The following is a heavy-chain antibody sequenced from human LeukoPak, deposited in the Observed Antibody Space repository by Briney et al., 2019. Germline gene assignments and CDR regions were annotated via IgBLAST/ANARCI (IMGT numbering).Heavy chain of an antibody. J-gene: IGHJ4*02. V-gene: IGHV3-23*01. CDR1: GFTFSSYA. CDR3: ASAPVVGNAEAF. D-gene: IGHD1-26*01. Sequence: GGSLRLSCAASGFTFSSYAMSWVRQAPGKGLEWVSVISGSGSSTYADAVKGRFTISRDNSKNTLYLQMTSLRVEDTAVYFCASAPVVGNAEAFWGQGTPVTVSS. CDR2: ISGSGSST.